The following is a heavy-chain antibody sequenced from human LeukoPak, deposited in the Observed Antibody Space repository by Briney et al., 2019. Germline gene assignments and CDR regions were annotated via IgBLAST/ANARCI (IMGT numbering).Heavy chain of an antibody. J-gene: IGHJ3*01. CDR2: INWNGRNV. D-gene: IGHD3-22*01. Sequence: GGSLRLSCATSGFTFDVYGMNWVRQLPGKGLEWVSNINWNGRNVDYADAVKGRLTISRDKAKTSLHLQMNSLRAEDTAVYYCARVRKQYYYDNSHHRDASDVWGQGTMVIVSS. CDR3: ARVRKQYYYDNSHHRDASDV. CDR1: GFTFDVYG. V-gene: IGHV3-20*04.